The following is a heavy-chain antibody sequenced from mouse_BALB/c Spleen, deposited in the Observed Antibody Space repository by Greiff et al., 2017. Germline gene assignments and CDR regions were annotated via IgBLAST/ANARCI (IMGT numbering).Heavy chain of an antibody. CDR2: ISSGGSYT. D-gene: IGHD2-3*01. Sequence: EVQRVESGGGLVKPGGSLKLSCAASGFTFSSYAMSWVRQSPEKRLEWVAEISSGGSYTYYPDTVTGRFTISRDNAKNTLYLEMSSLRSEDTAMYYCARDDGNYAMDYWGQGTSVTFSS. CDR1: GFTFSSYA. V-gene: IGHV5-9-4*01. J-gene: IGHJ4*01. CDR3: ARDDGNYAMDY.